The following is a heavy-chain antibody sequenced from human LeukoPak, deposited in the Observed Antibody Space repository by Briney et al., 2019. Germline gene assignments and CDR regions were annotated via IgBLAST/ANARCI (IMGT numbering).Heavy chain of an antibody. V-gene: IGHV3-23*01. Sequence: GGSLRLPCAASGFTFSTYAMSWVRQAPGKGLEWVSAISGSGGNTYYADSVKGRFTISRDNSKNTLYLQMNSLRAEDTATYYCAKGDVGLSDYWGQGTLVTVSS. CDR1: GFTFSTYA. CDR2: ISGSGGNT. J-gene: IGHJ4*02. D-gene: IGHD3-16*01. CDR3: AKGDVGLSDY.